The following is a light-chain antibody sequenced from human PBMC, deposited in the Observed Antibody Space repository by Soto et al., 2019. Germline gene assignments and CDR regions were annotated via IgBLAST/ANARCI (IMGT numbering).Light chain of an antibody. V-gene: IGKV3-20*01. Sequence: EFVLTQSPGTLSLSPGERATLSFRASQTVRNNYLAWYQQKPGQAPRLLIYGASSRATGIPDRFSGSGSGTDFTLTISRLEPEDFAVYYCQQYGSSPPITFGQGTRLEIK. CDR2: GAS. CDR1: QTVRNNY. J-gene: IGKJ5*01. CDR3: QQYGSSPPIT.